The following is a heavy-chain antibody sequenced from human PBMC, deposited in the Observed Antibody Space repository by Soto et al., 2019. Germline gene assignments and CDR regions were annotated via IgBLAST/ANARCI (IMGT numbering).Heavy chain of an antibody. CDR1: GFTFSSYG. V-gene: IGHV3-7*05. CDR2: IKQDGSEK. J-gene: IGHJ4*02. CDR3: ARDYYDSSGYTLDY. Sequence: EVQLVESGGGLVQPGGSLRLSCAASGFTFSSYGMSWVRQAPGKGLAWVANIKQDGSEKYYVDSVKRRFTISRDNAKNSLYLQLNSLRAEDTAVYYCARDYYDSSGYTLDYWGQGTLVTVSS. D-gene: IGHD3-22*01.